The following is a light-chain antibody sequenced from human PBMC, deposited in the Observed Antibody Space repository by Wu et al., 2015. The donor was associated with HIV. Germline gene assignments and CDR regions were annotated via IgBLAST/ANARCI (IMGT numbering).Light chain of an antibody. J-gene: IGKJ4*01. CDR1: QSVSSY. CDR2: DAS. Sequence: EVVLTQSPATLSLSPGERATLSCRASQSVSSYLAWYQQKPGQAPRLLVYDASNRAAGIPARFSGSGSGTDFTLTISSLEPEAFAVYYCQHRSSWPLTFGGGTRWR. V-gene: IGKV3-11*01. CDR3: QHRSSWPLT.